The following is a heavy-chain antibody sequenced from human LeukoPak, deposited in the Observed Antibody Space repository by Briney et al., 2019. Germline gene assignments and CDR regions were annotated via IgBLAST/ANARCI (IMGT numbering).Heavy chain of an antibody. CDR2: ISDSGSNT. J-gene: IGHJ4*02. Sequence: GGSPRLSCAASGFTFSSFAMTWVRQPPGKGLEWVSVISDSGSNTYYADPVRGRFTISRDNSKNTLYLQMNSLRAEDTAVYYCAKKGATTKDFDYWGQGTLVTVSS. V-gene: IGHV3-23*01. CDR3: AKKGATTKDFDY. D-gene: IGHD1-26*01. CDR1: GFTFSSFA.